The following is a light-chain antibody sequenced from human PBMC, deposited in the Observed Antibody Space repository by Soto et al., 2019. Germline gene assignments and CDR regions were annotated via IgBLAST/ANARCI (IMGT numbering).Light chain of an antibody. J-gene: IGKJ1*01. V-gene: IGKV1-5*03. Sequence: DIQMTQSPSTLSGSVGDRVTIICRASQTISSWLAWYQQKPGKAPKLLIYKASTLKSGVPSRFSGSGSGTEFTLTISSLQPDDFATYYCQHYNSYSEVFGQGTKVELK. CDR1: QTISSW. CDR3: QHYNSYSEV. CDR2: KAS.